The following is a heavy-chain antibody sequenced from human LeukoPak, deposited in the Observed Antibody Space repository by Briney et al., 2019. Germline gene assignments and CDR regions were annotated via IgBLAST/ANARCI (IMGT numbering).Heavy chain of an antibody. CDR3: ARDGSGGFWSGYRNWFDP. J-gene: IGHJ5*02. D-gene: IGHD3-3*01. CDR1: GFTFSSNW. Sequence: GGSLRLSCAASGFTFSSNWMHWVRQAPGKGLEWVSSISSSSSYIYYADSVKGRFTISRDNAKNSLYLQMNSLRAEDTAVYYCARDGSGGFWSGYRNWFDPWGQGTLVTVSS. V-gene: IGHV3-21*01. CDR2: ISSSSSYI.